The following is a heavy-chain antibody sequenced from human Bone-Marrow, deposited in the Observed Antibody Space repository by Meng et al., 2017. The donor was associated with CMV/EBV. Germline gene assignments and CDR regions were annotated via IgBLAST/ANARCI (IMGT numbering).Heavy chain of an antibody. V-gene: IGHV4-34*01. CDR1: GGSFSGYY. CDR3: ARVLRGIAVAGYDY. CDR2: INHSGST. D-gene: IGHD6-19*01. Sequence: SETLSLTCAVYGGSFSGYYWSWIRQPPGKGLEWIGEINHSGSTNYNPSLKSRVTISVDTSKNQFSLKLSSVTAADTAVYYCARVLRGIAVAGYDYWGQGTLVTVSS. J-gene: IGHJ4*02.